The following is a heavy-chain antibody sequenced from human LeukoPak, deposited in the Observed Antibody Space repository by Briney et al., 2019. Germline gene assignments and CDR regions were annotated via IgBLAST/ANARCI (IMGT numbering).Heavy chain of an antibody. Sequence: GGSLRLSCVTSGFTFSSYAMSWVRQAPGKGLEWVSAISGSGGSTYYADSVKGRFTISRDNSKNTLYLQMNSLRAEDTAVYYCAKGAAWELYFDYWGQGTLVTVSS. V-gene: IGHV3-23*01. CDR1: GFTFSSYA. CDR2: ISGSGGST. D-gene: IGHD1-26*01. CDR3: AKGAAWELYFDY. J-gene: IGHJ4*02.